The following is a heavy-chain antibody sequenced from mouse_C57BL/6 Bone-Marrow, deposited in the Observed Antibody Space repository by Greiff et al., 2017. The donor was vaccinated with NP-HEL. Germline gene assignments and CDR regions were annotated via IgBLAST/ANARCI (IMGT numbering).Heavy chain of an antibody. CDR3: AREGYDVYWYFDV. CDR1: GYTFTSYW. J-gene: IGHJ1*03. CDR2: INPSNGGT. Sequence: VQLQQPGTELVKPGASVKLSCKASGYTFTSYWMHWVKQRPGQGLEWVGNINPSNGGTNYNEKFMSTATLTVDKSSSTAHMQLSGLTSEDSAVYYCAREGYDVYWYFDVWGTGTTVTVSS. D-gene: IGHD2-2*01. V-gene: IGHV1-53*01.